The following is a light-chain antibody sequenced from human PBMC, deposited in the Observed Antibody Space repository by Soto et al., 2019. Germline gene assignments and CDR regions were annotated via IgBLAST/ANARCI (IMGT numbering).Light chain of an antibody. V-gene: IGKV2-28*01. CDR1: QSLLHSNGYNY. Sequence: DIVMTQSPLSLPVTPGEPASISCRSSQSLLHSNGYNYLDRYLQKPGQSPQLLIYLGFNRASGVPDRFSGSGSGTDFTLEISRVEAEDLGVYYCMQNLQTPYTFGQGTKVDIK. J-gene: IGKJ2*01. CDR2: LGF. CDR3: MQNLQTPYT.